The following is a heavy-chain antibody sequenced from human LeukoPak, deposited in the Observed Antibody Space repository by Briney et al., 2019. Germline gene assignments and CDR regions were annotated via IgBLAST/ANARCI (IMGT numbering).Heavy chain of an antibody. J-gene: IGHJ4*02. CDR1: GGSFSGYY. CDR2: INHSGST. V-gene: IGHV4-34*01. CDR3: ARRKPQRPFDY. Sequence: SETLSLTCAVYGGSFSGYYWSWIRQPPGKGLEWIGEINHSGSTNYNPSLKSRVTISVDTSKNQFSLKLSSVTAADTAVYYCARRKPQRPFDYWGQGTLVTVSS. D-gene: IGHD1-1*01.